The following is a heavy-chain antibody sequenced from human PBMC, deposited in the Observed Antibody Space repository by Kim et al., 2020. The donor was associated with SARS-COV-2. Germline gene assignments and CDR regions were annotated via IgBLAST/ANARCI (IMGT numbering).Heavy chain of an antibody. CDR3: ARDMTTVTGGWYFDL. CDR2: ISSSSSYI. Sequence: GGSLRLSCAASGFTFSSYSMNWVRQAPGKGLEWVSSISSSSSYIYYADSVKGRFTISRDNAKNSLYLQMNSLRAEDTAVYYCARDMTTVTGGWYFDLWGRGTLVTVSS. D-gene: IGHD4-17*01. V-gene: IGHV3-21*01. CDR1: GFTFSSYS. J-gene: IGHJ2*01.